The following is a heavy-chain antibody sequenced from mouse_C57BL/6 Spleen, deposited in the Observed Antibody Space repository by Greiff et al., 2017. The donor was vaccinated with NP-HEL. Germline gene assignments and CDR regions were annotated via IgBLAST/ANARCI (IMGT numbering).Heavy chain of an antibody. D-gene: IGHD1-1*01. Sequence: EVQLQQSGPELVKPGASVKISCKASGYTFTDYCMNWVKQSHGKSLEWIGDINPNNGGTSYNQKFKGKATLTVDKSSSTAYMELRSLTSEDSAVYDCSRGDYYGTNYFDDWGQGTTLTVSS. CDR3: SRGDYYGTNYFDD. CDR2: INPNNGGT. V-gene: IGHV1-26*01. J-gene: IGHJ2*01. CDR1: GYTFTDYC.